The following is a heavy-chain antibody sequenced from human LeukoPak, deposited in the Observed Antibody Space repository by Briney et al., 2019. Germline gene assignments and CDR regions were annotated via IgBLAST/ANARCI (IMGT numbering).Heavy chain of an antibody. D-gene: IGHD4-11*01. CDR3: ARVRDDYSNYVDFYYMDV. Sequence: GGSLRLSCAASAFTVSSNYMSWVRQAPGKGLEWVSVIYSGGSTYYADSVKGRFTISRDNSKNTLYLQMNSLRAEDTAVYYCARVRDDYSNYVDFYYMDVWGKGTTVTVSS. V-gene: IGHV3-53*01. J-gene: IGHJ6*03. CDR1: AFTVSSNY. CDR2: IYSGGST.